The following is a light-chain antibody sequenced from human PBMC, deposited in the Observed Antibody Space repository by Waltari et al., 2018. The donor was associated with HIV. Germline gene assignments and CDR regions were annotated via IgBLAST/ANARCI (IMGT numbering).Light chain of an antibody. V-gene: IGLV2-14*01. CDR3: SSYTSSFDVV. CDR1: SSDVGGYNY. CDR2: EVS. Sequence: QSALTQPASVSGSPGQSITISCTGTSSDVGGYNYVSWYQQHPGKAPKLMIYEVSNRPAGVSTRFSASKSGNTASLTISGLQAEDEADYYCSSYTSSFDVVFGGGTKLTVL. J-gene: IGLJ2*01.